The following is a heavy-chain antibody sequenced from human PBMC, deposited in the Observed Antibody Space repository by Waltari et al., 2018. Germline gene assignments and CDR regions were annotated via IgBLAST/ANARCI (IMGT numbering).Heavy chain of an antibody. V-gene: IGHV4-39*01. D-gene: IGHD2-21*01. CDR1: GGSISSSSYY. CDR3: ARGNSRKRGMDV. Sequence: QLQLQESGPGLVKPSETLSLTCTVSGGSISSSSYYWGWIRQPPGKGLEWIGSIYYSGSTYYNPSLKSRVTISVDTSKNQFSLKLSSVTAADTAVYYCARGNSRKRGMDVWGQGTTVTVSS. CDR2: IYYSGST. J-gene: IGHJ6*02.